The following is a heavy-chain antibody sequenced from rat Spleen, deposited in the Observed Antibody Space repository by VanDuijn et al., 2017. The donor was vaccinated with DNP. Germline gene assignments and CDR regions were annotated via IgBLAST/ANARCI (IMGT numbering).Heavy chain of an antibody. CDR1: GFTFSDHA. D-gene: IGHD1-11*01. Sequence: EVQLVESGGGLVQPGNSLKLSCAASGFTFSDHAMAWVRQSPKKGLEWVATISTGGGTLYYRDSVKGRFTLSRDKAKSTLYLQMDSLRSEETATYYCARQTTALYFDYWGQGVMVTVSS. CDR3: ARQTTALYFDY. V-gene: IGHV5S23*01. J-gene: IGHJ2*01. CDR2: ISTGGGTL.